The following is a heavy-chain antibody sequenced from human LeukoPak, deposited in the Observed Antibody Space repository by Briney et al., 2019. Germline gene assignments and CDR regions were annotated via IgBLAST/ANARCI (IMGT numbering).Heavy chain of an antibody. CDR1: GGSISSYY. CDR3: AREVMRTGPAAIVYYGMDV. D-gene: IGHD2-2*01. CDR2: IYYSGST. V-gene: IGHV4-59*12. J-gene: IGHJ6*02. Sequence: SETLSLTCTVSGGSISSYYWSWIRQPPGKGLEWIGYIYYSGSTNYNPSLKSRVTISVDTSKNQFSLKLSSVTAADTAVYYCAREVMRTGPAAIVYYGMDVWGQGTTVTVSS.